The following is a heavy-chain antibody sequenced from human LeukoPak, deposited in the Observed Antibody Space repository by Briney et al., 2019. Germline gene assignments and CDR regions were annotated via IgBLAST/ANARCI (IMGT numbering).Heavy chain of an antibody. Sequence: SETLSLTCTVSGGSISSGGYSWSWIRQPPGKGLEWIGYIYHSGSTYYNPSLKSRVTISVDRSKNQFSLKLSSVTAADTAVYYCARDSSGYYDYWGQGTLVTVSS. D-gene: IGHD3-22*01. J-gene: IGHJ4*02. CDR1: GGSISSGGYS. V-gene: IGHV4-30-2*01. CDR3: ARDSSGYYDY. CDR2: IYHSGST.